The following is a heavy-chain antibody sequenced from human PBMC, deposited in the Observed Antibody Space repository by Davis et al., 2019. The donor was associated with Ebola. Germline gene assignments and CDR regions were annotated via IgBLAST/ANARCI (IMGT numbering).Heavy chain of an antibody. CDR1: GFTFSNAW. J-gene: IGHJ3*02. V-gene: IGHV3-15*01. Sequence: GESLKISCATSGFTFSNAWMSWVRQAPGKGLEWVGRIKSKTDGGTTDYAAPVKGRFTISRDDSKNTLYLQMNSLKTEDTAVYYCTTDPRIAARPLWAFDIWGQGTMVTVSS. CDR2: IKSKTDGGTT. CDR3: TTDPRIAARPLWAFDI. D-gene: IGHD6-6*01.